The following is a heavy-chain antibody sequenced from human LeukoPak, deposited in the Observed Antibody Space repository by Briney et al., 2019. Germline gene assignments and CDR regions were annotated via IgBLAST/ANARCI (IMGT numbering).Heavy chain of an antibody. CDR3: ARGLGYSGYDCSDY. V-gene: IGHV3-21*01. D-gene: IGHD5-12*01. J-gene: IGHJ4*02. CDR2: ISSSSSYI. Sequence: GGSLRLSCAASGFTFSSYSMNWVRQAPGKGLEWVSSISSSSSYIYYADSVKGRFTISRDNAKNSLYLQMNGLRAEDTAVYYCARGLGYSGYDCSDYWGQGTLVTVSS. CDR1: GFTFSSYS.